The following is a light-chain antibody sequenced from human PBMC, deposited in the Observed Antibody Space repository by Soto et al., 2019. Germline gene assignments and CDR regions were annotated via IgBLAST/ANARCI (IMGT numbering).Light chain of an antibody. J-gene: IGKJ1*01. CDR3: QQYNNWART. CDR2: DAS. V-gene: IGKV3-11*01. Sequence: EIVLTQSPATLSLSPGESATLSCRASQNISNYLAWYQQRPGQAPRLLIYDASKRATGVPARVSGSGSGTDFTLTISSLQSADFAVYFCQQYNNWARTFGQGTKVDIK. CDR1: QNISNY.